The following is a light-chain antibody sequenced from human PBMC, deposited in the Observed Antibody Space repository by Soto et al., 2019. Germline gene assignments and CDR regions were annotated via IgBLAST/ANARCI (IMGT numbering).Light chain of an antibody. V-gene: IGKV4-1*01. CDR1: QTLLYSSNNRVY. CDR2: WES. Sequence: DIVMTQSPDSLAVSLGERATINCKSSQTLLYSSNNRVYLAWYQQKAGQAPKLLIRWESTRESGVPDRFSGSGCGTDFNLSISSLQAEDVAVYYCQQYYSAPRTFGQGTKVEIK. CDR3: QQYYSAPRT. J-gene: IGKJ1*01.